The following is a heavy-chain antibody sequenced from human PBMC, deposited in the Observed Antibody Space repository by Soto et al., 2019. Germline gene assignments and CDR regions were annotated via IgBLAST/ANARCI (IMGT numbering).Heavy chain of an antibody. CDR3: AKGRGGSGSLTPRVDF. Sequence: EVQLLESGGGLVQPGGSLRLSCAASGFTFNNYAMTWVRQAPGKGLEWVSAISGCGDTTSYADSVKCRFTVSRDGSKNSLYLQMSSLRAEDTALYYCAKGRGGSGSLTPRVDFWGQGTLVTVSS. CDR1: GFTFNNYA. CDR2: ISGCGDTT. D-gene: IGHD3-10*01. J-gene: IGHJ4*02. V-gene: IGHV3-23*01.